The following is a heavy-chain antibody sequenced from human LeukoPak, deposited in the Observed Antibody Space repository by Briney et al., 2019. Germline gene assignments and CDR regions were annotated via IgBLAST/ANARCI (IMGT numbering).Heavy chain of an antibody. CDR1: GGSLSGYY. Sequence: SETLSLTCAVYGGSLSGYYWSWIRQPPGKGLEWIGEINHSGSTNYNPSLKSRVTISVDTSKNQFSLKLSSVTAADTAVYYCARVGRFITMIVVVTKGYFDYWGQGTLVTVSS. J-gene: IGHJ4*02. CDR3: ARVGRFITMIVVVTKGYFDY. CDR2: INHSGST. V-gene: IGHV4-34*01. D-gene: IGHD3-22*01.